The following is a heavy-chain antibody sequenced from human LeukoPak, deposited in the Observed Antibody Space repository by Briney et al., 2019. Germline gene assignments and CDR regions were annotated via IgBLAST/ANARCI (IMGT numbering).Heavy chain of an antibody. Sequence: ASVKVSCKASGYTFTSYGISWVRQAPGQGLEWMGWISAYNGNTNYAQKLQGRVTMTTDTSTSTAYMELRSLRSDDTAVYYCARDYGDYWANYYYYMDVWGKGTTVTVSS. CDR1: GYTFTSYG. CDR3: ARDYGDYWANYYYYMDV. CDR2: ISAYNGNT. J-gene: IGHJ6*03. V-gene: IGHV1-18*01. D-gene: IGHD4-17*01.